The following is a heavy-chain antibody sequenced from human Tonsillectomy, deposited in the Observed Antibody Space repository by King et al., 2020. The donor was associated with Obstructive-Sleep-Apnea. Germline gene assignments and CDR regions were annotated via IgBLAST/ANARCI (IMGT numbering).Heavy chain of an antibody. CDR1: GGSISSYH. CDR2: IDYTGNS. D-gene: IGHD3-9*01. J-gene: IGHJ5*02. V-gene: IGHV4-59*01. CDR3: ARVGVDYDILTGHNRHRDWFDR. Sequence: QLQESGPGLVKPSETLSLTCTVSGGSISSYHWSWIRQPPGEGLEWIGYIDYTGNSNYNPSLKSRVTISVDTSKNQFSLRLTSVIAADTAVYYCARVGVDYDILTGHNRHRDWFDRWGQGTLVTVSS.